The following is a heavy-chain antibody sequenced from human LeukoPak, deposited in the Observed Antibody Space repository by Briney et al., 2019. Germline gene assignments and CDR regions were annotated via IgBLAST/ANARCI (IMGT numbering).Heavy chain of an antibody. D-gene: IGHD3-10*01. V-gene: IGHV4-30-4*01. J-gene: IGHJ4*02. CDR1: GGSISSGDYY. CDR3: ARETSGMVRGVISSWDEYYFDY. Sequence: PSETLSLTCTVSGGSISSGDYYWSWIRQPPGKGLEWIGYIYYSGSTYYNPSLKSRVTISVDTSKNQFSLKPSSVTAADTAVYYCARETSGMVRGVISSWDEYYFDYWGQGTLVTVSS. CDR2: IYYSGST.